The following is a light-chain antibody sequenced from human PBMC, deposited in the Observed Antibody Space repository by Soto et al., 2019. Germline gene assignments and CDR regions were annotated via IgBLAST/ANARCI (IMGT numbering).Light chain of an antibody. CDR3: LQHNIFLRT. V-gene: IGKV1-17*03. CDR2: AAS. Sequence: THMPQNHPPMSPSVGDTVTISRLASQGISNYVALFQQKPGKVPKRLMYAASSLQSGVPSRFSGSGSGTEFTLTISSLQPEDFATYYCLQHNIFLRTFGQGTMVDIK. J-gene: IGKJ1*01. CDR1: QGISNY.